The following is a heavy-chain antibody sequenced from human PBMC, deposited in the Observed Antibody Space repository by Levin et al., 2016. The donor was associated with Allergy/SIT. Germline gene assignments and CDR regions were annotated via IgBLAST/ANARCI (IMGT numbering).Heavy chain of an antibody. Sequence: GESLKISCAASGFTVSSNYMSWVRQAPGKGLEWVSVIYSGGSTYYADSVKGRFTISRDNSKNTLYLQMNSLRAEDTAVYYCARDYGGNWNYFDYWGQGTLVTVSS. D-gene: IGHD4-23*01. V-gene: IGHV3-53*01. CDR3: ARDYGGNWNYFDY. J-gene: IGHJ4*02. CDR1: GFTVSSNY. CDR2: IYSGGST.